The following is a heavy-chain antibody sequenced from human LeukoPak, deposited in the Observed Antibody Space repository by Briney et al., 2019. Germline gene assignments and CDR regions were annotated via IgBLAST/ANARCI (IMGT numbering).Heavy chain of an antibody. CDR1: GGSIGSYY. CDR2: IYYSGST. CDR3: ARGYHDYGLDY. Sequence: SETLSLTCTVSGGSIGSYYWSWIRQPPGKGLEWIGYIYYSGSTNYNPSLKSRVTISVDTSKNQFSLKLSSVTAADTAVCYCARGYHDYGLDYWGQGTLVTVSS. D-gene: IGHD4/OR15-4a*01. V-gene: IGHV4-59*01. J-gene: IGHJ4*02.